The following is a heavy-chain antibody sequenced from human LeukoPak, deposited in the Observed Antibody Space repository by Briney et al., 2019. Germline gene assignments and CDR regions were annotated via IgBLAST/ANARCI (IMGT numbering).Heavy chain of an antibody. CDR1: GFTFSSYW. CDR2: IKHDGSGT. CDR3: STPLCNNFVCPDWFDR. J-gene: IGHJ5*01. Sequence: GGSLRLSCAASGFTFSSYWMSWVRQAPGKGLEWVSTIKHDGSGTYYVDSVKGRFTISRDNAKNSLYLQMNSLKAEDTAVYYLSTPLCNNFVCPDWFDRWGEGTLVTVSS. V-gene: IGHV3-7*01. D-gene: IGHD2-8*01.